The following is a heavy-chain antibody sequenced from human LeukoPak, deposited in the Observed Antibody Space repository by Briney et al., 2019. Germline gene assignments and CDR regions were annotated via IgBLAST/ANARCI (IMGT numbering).Heavy chain of an antibody. CDR3: AKRGAEVGATVAPGDY. D-gene: IGHD1-26*01. CDR1: GFTFSNYD. Sequence: GGSLRLSCAASGFTFSNYDMTWVRQAPGKGLEWVSGISAGGGSTYYADSVKSRFTISRDNSKNTLYLQMNSLRAEDTAVYYCAKRGAEVGATVAPGDYWGQGTLVTVSS. V-gene: IGHV3-23*01. CDR2: ISAGGGST. J-gene: IGHJ4*02.